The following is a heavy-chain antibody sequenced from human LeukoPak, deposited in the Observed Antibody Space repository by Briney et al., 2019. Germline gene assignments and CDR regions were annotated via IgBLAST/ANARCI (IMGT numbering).Heavy chain of an antibody. D-gene: IGHD6-19*01. V-gene: IGHV3-48*01. CDR2: IRSGTTTI. J-gene: IGHJ4*02. Sequence: GGSLRLSCAASGFTFSTYGMNWVRQAPGKGLEWVSYIRSGTTTIYYADSVKGRFIISRDNAKNSVYLQMNSLRVEDTAVYYCARDKGSSGWPIFDYWGQGTLVTVSS. CDR3: ARDKGSSGWPIFDY. CDR1: GFTFSTYG.